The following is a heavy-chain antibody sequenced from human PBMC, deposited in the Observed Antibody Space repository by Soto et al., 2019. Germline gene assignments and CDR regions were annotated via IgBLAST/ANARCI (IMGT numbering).Heavy chain of an antibody. CDR1: GFTFSSYS. Sequence: PGGSLRLSCAASGFTFSSYSMNWVRQAPGKGLEWVSYISSSSSTIYYADSVKGRFTISRDNAKNSLYLQMNSLRAEDTAVYYCARDLRFLESNWFDPWGQGTLVTVSS. D-gene: IGHD3-3*01. CDR2: ISSSSSTI. V-gene: IGHV3-48*01. CDR3: ARDLRFLESNWFDP. J-gene: IGHJ5*02.